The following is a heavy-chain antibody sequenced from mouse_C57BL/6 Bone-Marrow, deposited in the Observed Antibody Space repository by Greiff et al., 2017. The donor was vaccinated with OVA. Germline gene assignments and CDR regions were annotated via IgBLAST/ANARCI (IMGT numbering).Heavy chain of an antibody. CDR1: GYTFTSYW. Sequence: QVQLQQSGAELVRPGSSVKLSCKASGYTFTSYWMHWVKQRPIQGLEWIGNIDPSDSETHYNQKFKDKATLTVDKSSSTAYMQLSSLTSEDSAVYYCARRPYYYGSSLFDYWGQGTTLTVSS. CDR2: IDPSDSET. J-gene: IGHJ2*01. D-gene: IGHD1-1*01. CDR3: ARRPYYYGSSLFDY. V-gene: IGHV1-52*01.